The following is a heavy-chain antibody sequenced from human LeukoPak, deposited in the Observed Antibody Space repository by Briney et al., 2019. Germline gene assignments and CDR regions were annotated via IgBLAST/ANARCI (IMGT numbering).Heavy chain of an antibody. V-gene: IGHV3-23*01. CDR3: ANKGIAAAFDP. CDR1: GFSFSTYW. J-gene: IGHJ5*02. Sequence: GGSLRLSCAASGFSFSTYWMRWVRRAPGKGLEWVSAITGSGGTTDYADSVKGRFTISRDNSKNTLYLQMNSLRAEDTAVYYCANKGIAAAFDPWGQGTLVTVSS. D-gene: IGHD6-13*01. CDR2: ITGSGGTT.